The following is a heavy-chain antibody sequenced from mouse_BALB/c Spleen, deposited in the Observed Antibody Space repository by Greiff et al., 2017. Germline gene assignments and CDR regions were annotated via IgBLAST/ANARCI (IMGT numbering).Heavy chain of an antibody. CDR3: VPHSSGHLYAMDY. Sequence: DVQLVESGAELVKPGASVKLSCTASGFNIKDTYMHWVKQRPEQGLEWIGRIDPANGNTKYDPKFQGKATITADTSSNTAYLQLSSLTSEDTAVYYCVPHSSGHLYAMDYWGQGTSVTVSA. V-gene: IGHV14-3*02. J-gene: IGHJ4*01. CDR2: IDPANGNT. CDR1: GFNIKDTY. D-gene: IGHD3-1*01.